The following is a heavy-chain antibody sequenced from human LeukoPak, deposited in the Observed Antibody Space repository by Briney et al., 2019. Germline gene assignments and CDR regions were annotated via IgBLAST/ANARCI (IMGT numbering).Heavy chain of an antibody. J-gene: IGHJ4*02. Sequence: SGPALVKPTQTLTLTCTFSGFSLSTSGMCVSWIRQPPGKALEWLALIDWDDDKYYSTSLKTRLTISKDTSKNQVVLTMTNMDPVDTATYYCARSEVYYDNSGYYDYWGQGTLVTVSS. V-gene: IGHV2-70*01. CDR2: IDWDDDK. D-gene: IGHD3-22*01. CDR3: ARSEVYYDNSGYYDY. CDR1: GFSLSTSGMC.